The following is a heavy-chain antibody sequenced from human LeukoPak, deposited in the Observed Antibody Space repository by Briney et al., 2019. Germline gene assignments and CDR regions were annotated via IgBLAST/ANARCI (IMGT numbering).Heavy chain of an antibody. CDR3: ARVSGSGLYFKSFDP. V-gene: IGHV4-4*02. J-gene: IGHJ5*01. Sequence: SETLSLTCSVSGDDISSSNWWTWVRQPPQKGLEWIGEVYHSGSTNYNPSLKSRIYMSVDKSQNRFSLRLTSVTAADTAVYFCARVSGSGLYFKSFDPWGQGTLVIVSS. D-gene: IGHD3-10*01. CDR2: VYHSGST. CDR1: GDDISSSNW.